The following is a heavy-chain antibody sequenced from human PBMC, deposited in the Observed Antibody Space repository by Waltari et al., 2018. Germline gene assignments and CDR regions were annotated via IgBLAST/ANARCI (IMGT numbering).Heavy chain of an antibody. D-gene: IGHD3-22*01. CDR1: GFTFSSYA. CDR3: AKGTHIQLWTDYYDSSGYYSC. Sequence: EVQLVESGGGLVQPGGSLRLSCAASGFTFSSYAMSWVRQAPGKGLEWVSAISGSGGSTYYADSVKGRFTISRDNSKNTLYLQMNSLRAEDTAVYYCAKGTHIQLWTDYYDSSGYYSCWGQGTLVTVSS. J-gene: IGHJ4*02. V-gene: IGHV3-23*04. CDR2: ISGSGGST.